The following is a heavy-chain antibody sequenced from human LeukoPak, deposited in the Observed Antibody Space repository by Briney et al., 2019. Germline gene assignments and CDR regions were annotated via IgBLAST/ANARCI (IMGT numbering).Heavy chain of an antibody. D-gene: IGHD6-19*01. V-gene: IGHV3-48*04. CDR1: GFTFSSHA. Sequence: GGSLRLSCAASGFTFSSHAMSWVRQAPGKGLEWVSYITNSGNSKSYADSVKGRFTISRDNAKNSLYLQMNSLRVEDTAFYYCAKDNRRHYTSGPNPDSLHWGQGALVTVSS. CDR2: ITNSGNSK. CDR3: AKDNRRHYTSGPNPDSLH. J-gene: IGHJ4*02.